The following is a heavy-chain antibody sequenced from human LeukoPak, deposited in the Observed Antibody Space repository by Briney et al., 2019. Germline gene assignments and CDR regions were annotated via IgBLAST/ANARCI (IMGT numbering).Heavy chain of an antibody. CDR3: ARQYYYGSGSPPVV. CDR1: GYIFTHYW. V-gene: IGHV5-51*01. D-gene: IGHD3-10*01. J-gene: IGHJ4*02. CDR2: IFPADSDT. Sequence: GESLKISCRASGYIFTHYWIGWARHMPGKGLEWMGAIFPADSDTRYNPSFLGQATISADKSITTAYLQWSFLKASDTAMYYCARQYYYGSGSPPVVWGQGTLVTVSS.